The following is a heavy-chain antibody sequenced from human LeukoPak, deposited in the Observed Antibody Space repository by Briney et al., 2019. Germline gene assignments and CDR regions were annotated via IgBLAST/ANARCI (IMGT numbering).Heavy chain of an antibody. V-gene: IGHV3-30*02. Sequence: GGSLRLSCVASGFTLRNYAMYWVRQAPGKGLEWVAFIRYDGSDQYYADSAKGRFTISRDNSRNTLYLQMDSLRAEDTAVYYCAKGQLGIQSSKWFDPWGQGTLVTVSS. J-gene: IGHJ5*02. CDR3: AKGQLGIQSSKWFDP. D-gene: IGHD7-27*01. CDR1: GFTLRNYA. CDR2: IRYDGSDQ.